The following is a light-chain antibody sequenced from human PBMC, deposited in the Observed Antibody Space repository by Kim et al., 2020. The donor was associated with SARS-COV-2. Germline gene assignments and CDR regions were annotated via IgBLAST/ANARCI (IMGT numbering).Light chain of an antibody. CDR1: SPKIGAGYA. J-gene: IGLJ2*01. CDR3: QSYDNTLSGFVI. CDR2: GDS. V-gene: IGLV1-40*01. Sequence: VLLSVTGSSPKIGAGYAFHWYQHVPRTAPNLLIFGDSNRPSGVPGRFSDSKSGTSASLAITGLQTDDEADYYCQSYDNTLSGFVIFGGGTKVTVL.